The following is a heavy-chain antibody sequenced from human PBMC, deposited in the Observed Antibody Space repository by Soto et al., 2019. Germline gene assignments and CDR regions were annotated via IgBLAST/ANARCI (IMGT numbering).Heavy chain of an antibody. V-gene: IGHV6-1*01. CDR1: GDSVSSNSAA. CDR2: TYYRSKWYN. CDR3: ARETQQWLPPLGYYGMDV. D-gene: IGHD6-19*01. Sequence: PSQTLSLTCVISGDSVSSNSAAWNWIRQSPSRGLEWLGRTYYRSKWYNDYAVSVKSRITINPDTSKNQFSLQLNSVTPEDTAVYYCARETQQWLPPLGYYGMDVWGQGTTVTV. J-gene: IGHJ6*02.